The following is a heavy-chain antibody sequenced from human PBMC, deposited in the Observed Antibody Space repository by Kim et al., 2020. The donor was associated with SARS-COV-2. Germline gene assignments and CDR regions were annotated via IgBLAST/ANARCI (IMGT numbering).Heavy chain of an antibody. D-gene: IGHD3-22*01. CDR3: AKKSMRQPRGYFEA. CDR1: GFTFDSYA. V-gene: IGHV3-23*01. J-gene: IGHJ1*01. Sequence: GGSLRLSCTASGFTFDSYAMSWVRQAPGKGLEWVSGVSGTGSMTYYADSVKGRFTVSRDNSNNVVFLQMSSLRPEDTAVYYCAKKSMRQPRGYFEAWGLG. CDR2: VSGTGSMT.